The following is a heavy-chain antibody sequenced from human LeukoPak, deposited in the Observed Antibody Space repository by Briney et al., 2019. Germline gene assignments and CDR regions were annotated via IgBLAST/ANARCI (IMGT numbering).Heavy chain of an antibody. J-gene: IGHJ4*02. CDR1: GFTFSSYS. V-gene: IGHV3-48*01. CDR2: ISSSSSAL. CDR3: AREERSYTDPFDY. D-gene: IGHD1-1*01. Sequence: GGSLRLSCAASGFTFSSYSMNWVRQSPGKGLEWISYISSSSSALYYGDSVKGRFTISRDSATNSVSLQMDSLRPEDTAVYYCAREERSYTDPFDYWGQGTLVTVSS.